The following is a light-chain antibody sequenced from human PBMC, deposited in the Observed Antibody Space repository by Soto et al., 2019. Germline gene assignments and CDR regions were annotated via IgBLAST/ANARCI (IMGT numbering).Light chain of an antibody. J-gene: IGLJ1*01. V-gene: IGLV1-47*01. Sequence: QSVLTQPPSASGTPGERVTISCSGSSSNIGSKHVYWYQQLPGTAPKLLIFRNNQRPSGVPDRFSGSKSGTSASLAISGLRSEDEGDYYCAAWDDRVRGPYVFGSGTKLTVL. CDR1: SSNIGSKH. CDR2: RNN. CDR3: AAWDDRVRGPYV.